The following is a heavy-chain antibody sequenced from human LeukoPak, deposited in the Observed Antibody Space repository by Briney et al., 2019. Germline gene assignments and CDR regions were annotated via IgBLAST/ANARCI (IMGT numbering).Heavy chain of an antibody. Sequence: SGGSLRLSCSASGFTFSSYEMNWVRQAPGKGLEWISYITGSGDTIYYADSVKGRFTISRDNAKNPLFLQMNSLTADDTALYYCARERTTIVSGTTIGAYWGQGTLVTVSS. V-gene: IGHV3-48*03. CDR2: ITGSGDTI. D-gene: IGHD2/OR15-2a*01. CDR3: ARERTTIVSGTTIGAY. CDR1: GFTFSSYE. J-gene: IGHJ4*02.